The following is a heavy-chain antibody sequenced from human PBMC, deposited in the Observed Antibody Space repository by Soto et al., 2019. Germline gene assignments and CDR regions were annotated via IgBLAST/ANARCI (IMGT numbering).Heavy chain of an antibody. CDR1: GFAFSDSW. V-gene: IGHV3-7*01. Sequence: GGSLRLSCAASGFAFSDSWMNWVRQVPGKGLEWVANINPHGSEKYYGDSLRGRVTISRDNAKNSLHLQMNSLRVEDTAVYYCVSPLSWAFGYWGQGTLVTVSS. J-gene: IGHJ4*02. CDR2: INPHGSEK. CDR3: VSPLSWAFGY. D-gene: IGHD3-3*01.